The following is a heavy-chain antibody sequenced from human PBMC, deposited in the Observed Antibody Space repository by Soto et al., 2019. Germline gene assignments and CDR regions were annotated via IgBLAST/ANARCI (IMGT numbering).Heavy chain of an antibody. V-gene: IGHV4-39*01. CDR2: IYYSGST. Sequence: SETLSLTCTVSGGSISSSSYYWGWIRQPPGKGLEWVGIIYYSGSTYYNPSLKSRVTISVDTSKNQFSLKLSSVTAADTAVYYCARRITGPTGNYYYYYYYMDVWGKGTTVTVSS. CDR1: GGSISSSSYY. CDR3: ARRITGPTGNYYYYYYYMDV. D-gene: IGHD3-10*01. J-gene: IGHJ6*03.